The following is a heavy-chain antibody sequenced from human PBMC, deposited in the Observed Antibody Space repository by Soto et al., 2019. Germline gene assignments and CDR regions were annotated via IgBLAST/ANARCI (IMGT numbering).Heavy chain of an antibody. V-gene: IGHV3-7*01. D-gene: IGHD5-18*01. CDR3: ASLDTAMIKTAGY. J-gene: IGHJ4*02. CDR2: TTQDGSGK. Sequence: PGGPLRLSCVASGLTFSSWMSWVRQAPGKGLEWVAMTTQDGSGKHYVDSVKGRFTISRDSAKNSMYLQMNSLTVEDTAMYYCASLDTAMIKTAGYWGQGTQVTVSS. CDR1: GLTFSSW.